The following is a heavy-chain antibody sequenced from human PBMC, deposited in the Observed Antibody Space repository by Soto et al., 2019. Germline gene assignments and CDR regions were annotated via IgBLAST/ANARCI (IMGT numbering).Heavy chain of an antibody. V-gene: IGHV3-23*01. CDR2: ITGSGDYT. CDR1: GFTFSNYA. J-gene: IGHJ4*02. CDR3: AKARYFDSTGYLYYFDY. D-gene: IGHD3-22*01. Sequence: EVQLLESGGGLAQPGASLRLSCAASGFTFSNYAMSWVRQAPEKGLEWVSSITGSGDYTYYADSVKGRFTISRDNSKNPLYLQMNSLRAGDTAVYYCAKARYFDSTGYLYYFDYWGQGTLITVSS.